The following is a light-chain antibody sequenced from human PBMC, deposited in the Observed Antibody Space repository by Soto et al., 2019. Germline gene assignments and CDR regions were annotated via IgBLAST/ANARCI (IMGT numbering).Light chain of an antibody. CDR1: HTIQFNY. J-gene: IGKJ1*01. CDR3: QQRSNWPRWT. V-gene: IGKV3D-20*02. Sequence: LSPGEREPLSSMARHTIQFNYVAWYQQKPGQAPRLLINAASRRATGIPDRFSGSGSGMDFTLTISSLEPEDFAVYYCQQRSNWPRWTFGQGTKVDIK. CDR2: AAS.